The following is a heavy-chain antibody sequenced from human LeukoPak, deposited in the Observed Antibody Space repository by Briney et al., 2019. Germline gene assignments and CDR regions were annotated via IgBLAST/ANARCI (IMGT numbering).Heavy chain of an antibody. J-gene: IGHJ4*02. CDR2: IWFDGSNK. Sequence: HTGGSLRLSCAASGFIFSNDAMHWVRQAPGKGLEWVAFIWFDGSNKHYADSVKGRFTISRDNSEDTLYLLMNSLRAEDTAVYYCVRDPSGSGFAFDSWGQGALVTVSS. CDR3: VRDPSGSGFAFDS. V-gene: IGHV3-33*01. CDR1: GFIFSNDA. D-gene: IGHD1-1*01.